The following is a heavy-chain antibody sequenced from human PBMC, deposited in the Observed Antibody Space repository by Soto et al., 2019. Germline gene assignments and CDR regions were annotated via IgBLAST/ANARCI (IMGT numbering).Heavy chain of an antibody. CDR3: ARESTGEYYYYYYYMDV. D-gene: IGHD3-16*01. J-gene: IGHJ6*03. Sequence: ASVQVSCKASGYTFTSYAMHWVRQAPGQRLEWMGWINAGNGNTKYSQKFQGRVTITRDTSASTAYMELSSLRSEDTAVYYCARESTGEYYYYYYYMDVWGKGTTVTVPS. V-gene: IGHV1-3*01. CDR2: INAGNGNT. CDR1: GYTFTSYA.